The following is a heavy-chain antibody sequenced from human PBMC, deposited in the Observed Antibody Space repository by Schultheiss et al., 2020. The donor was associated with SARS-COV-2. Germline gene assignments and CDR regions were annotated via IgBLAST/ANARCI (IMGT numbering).Heavy chain of an antibody. Sequence: ASVKVSCKASGYTFTSYDINWVRQATGQGLEWMGWMNPNSGNTGYAQKFQGRVTITRDTSASTAYMELSSLRSEDTAVYYCARSYGSGSYWSWFDPWGQGTLVTVSS. D-gene: IGHD3-10*01. V-gene: IGHV1-8*01. CDR3: ARSYGSGSYWSWFDP. CDR2: MNPNSGNT. J-gene: IGHJ5*02. CDR1: GYTFTSYD.